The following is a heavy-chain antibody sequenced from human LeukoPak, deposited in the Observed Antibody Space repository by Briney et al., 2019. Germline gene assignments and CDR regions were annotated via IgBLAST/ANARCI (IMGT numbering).Heavy chain of an antibody. D-gene: IGHD3-22*01. J-gene: IGHJ4*02. CDR3: ARDRGSTSSGYFYYFDY. CDR2: ISYDGSNK. Sequence: GGSLRLSCAASGFTFSSYAMHWVRQAPGKGLEWVAVISYDGSNKYYADSVKGRFTISRDNSKNTLYLQMNSLRAEDTAVYYCARDRGSTSSGYFYYFDYWGQGTLVTVSS. V-gene: IGHV3-30-3*01. CDR1: GFTFSSYA.